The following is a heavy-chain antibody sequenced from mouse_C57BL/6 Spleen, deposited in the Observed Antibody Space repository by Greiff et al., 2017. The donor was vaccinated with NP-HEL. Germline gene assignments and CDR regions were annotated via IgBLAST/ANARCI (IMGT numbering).Heavy chain of an antibody. D-gene: IGHD2-4*01. CDR1: GFTFSSYA. Sequence: EVQGVESGEGLVKPGGSLKLSCAASGFTFSSYAMSWVRQTPEKRLEWVAYISSGGDYIYYADTVKGRFTISRDNARNTLYLQMSSLKSEDTAMYYCTRDRYDYDEDYAMDYWGQGTSVTVSS. V-gene: IGHV5-9-1*02. CDR3: TRDRYDYDEDYAMDY. J-gene: IGHJ4*01. CDR2: ISSGGDYI.